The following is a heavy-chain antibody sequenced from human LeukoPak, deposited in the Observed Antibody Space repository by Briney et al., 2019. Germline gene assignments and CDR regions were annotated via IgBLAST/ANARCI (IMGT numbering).Heavy chain of an antibody. CDR2: INPSGGST. CDR3: ARGRHYYDSSDYYYEGDAFDI. Sequence: ASVKVSCKASGDTFTSYYMHWVRQAPGQGLEWMRIINPSGGSTSSAQKFQGRVTMTRDMSTSTVYVDLSSLRSEDTAVYYCARGRHYYDSSDYYYEGDAFDIWGQGTMVTVSS. CDR1: GDTFTSYY. V-gene: IGHV1-46*01. D-gene: IGHD3-22*01. J-gene: IGHJ3*02.